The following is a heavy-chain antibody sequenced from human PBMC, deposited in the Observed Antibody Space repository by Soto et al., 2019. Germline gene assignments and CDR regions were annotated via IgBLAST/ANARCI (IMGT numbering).Heavy chain of an antibody. CDR3: ARRMDAFDI. Sequence: GASVKVSCKASGYTFTYYAMHWVRQAPGQRLEWMGWINAGNGNTQYSQTFQGRLTITGDTSANTAYMELSSLISADTAVYYCARRMDAFDIWGQGTMVTVSS. CDR2: INAGNGNT. CDR1: GYTFTYYA. V-gene: IGHV1-3*01. J-gene: IGHJ3*02.